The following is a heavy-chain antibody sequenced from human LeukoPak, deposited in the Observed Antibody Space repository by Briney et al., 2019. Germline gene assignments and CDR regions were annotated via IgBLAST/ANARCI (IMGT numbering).Heavy chain of an antibody. V-gene: IGHV4-59*01. D-gene: IGHD1-26*01. CDR2: IYYSGST. CDR3: ARVGWELLGPFDH. Sequence: SETLSLTCTVPGGSITSYYRSWIRQPPGKGLEWIGYIYYSGSTNYNPSLKSRVTISVDRSKNQFSLKLRSVIAADTAVYYCARVGWELLGPFDHWGQGTLVTVSS. J-gene: IGHJ4*02. CDR1: GGSITSYY.